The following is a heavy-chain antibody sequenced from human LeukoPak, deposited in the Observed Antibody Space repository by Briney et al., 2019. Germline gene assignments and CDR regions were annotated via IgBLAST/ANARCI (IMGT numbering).Heavy chain of an antibody. V-gene: IGHV4-30-2*01. D-gene: IGHD6-6*01. J-gene: IGHJ4*02. CDR2: IYHSGST. Sequence: PSQTLSLTCTVSGGSISSGGYYWSWIRQPPGKGLEWIGYIYHSGSTYYNPSLKSRVTISVDRSKNQFSLKLSSVTAADTAVYYCARVPAYSSSSREDYWGQGTLVTVSS. CDR3: ARVPAYSSSSREDY. CDR1: GGSISSGGYY.